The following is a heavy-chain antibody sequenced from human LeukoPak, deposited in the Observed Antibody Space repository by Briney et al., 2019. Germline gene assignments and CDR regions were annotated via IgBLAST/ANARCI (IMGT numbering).Heavy chain of an antibody. V-gene: IGHV1-3*04. J-gene: IGHJ4*02. CDR2: INIGNGKT. Sequence: ASVKVSCKASGYTFKTYSVHWVRQAPGQGLEWMGWINIGNGKTKYSQRFQDRVTFTWDAFVDTAHMEINSLRSEDTAVYYCARSGVGSTASVANDYWGQGTLVTVSS. CDR1: GYTFKTYS. D-gene: IGHD1-26*01. CDR3: ARSGVGSTASVANDY.